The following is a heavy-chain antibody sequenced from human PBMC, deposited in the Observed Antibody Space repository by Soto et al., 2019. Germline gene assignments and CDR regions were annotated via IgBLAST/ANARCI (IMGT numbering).Heavy chain of an antibody. D-gene: IGHD3-10*01. CDR1: GGSFSDYY. CDR2: INHSGST. CDR3: ARIYSGGRTQWDSAWGYYYYGMDV. J-gene: IGHJ6*02. V-gene: IGHV4-34*01. Sequence: SETLSLTCAVSGGSFSDYYWSWIRQPPGKGLEWIGEINHSGSTTYNPSLKSRVTISVETSKDQFSLKLSSVTAEDTAVYYCARIYSGGRTQWDSAWGYYYYGMDVWGQGTTVTVSS.